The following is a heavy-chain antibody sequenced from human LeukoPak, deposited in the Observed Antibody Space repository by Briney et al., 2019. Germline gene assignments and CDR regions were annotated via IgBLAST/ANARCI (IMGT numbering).Heavy chain of an antibody. Sequence: GGSLRLSCAASGFTFSSYWMNWVRQAPGKGLVWVSRIASDGSSTTYADSVKGRFSISRDNAKNTLYLQMNSLRAEDTALYYCAKDVVPAAPYYYYGMDVWGQGTTVTVSS. V-gene: IGHV3-74*01. CDR3: AKDVVPAAPYYYYGMDV. J-gene: IGHJ6*02. CDR2: IASDGSST. CDR1: GFTFSSYW. D-gene: IGHD2-2*01.